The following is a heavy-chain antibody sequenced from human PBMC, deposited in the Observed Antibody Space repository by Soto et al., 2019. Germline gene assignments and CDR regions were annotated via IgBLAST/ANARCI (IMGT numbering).Heavy chain of an antibody. Sequence: GSAAVSCKASGYTFTSYAMHWVPQAPGQRLEWMGRINAGNGNTKYSQKFQGRVTITRDTSASTAYTELSSLRSEDTAVYYCARDLRRLPSLWFGELLGYWGQGTLVTVSS. CDR1: GYTFTSYA. J-gene: IGHJ4*02. D-gene: IGHD3-10*01. CDR3: ARDLRRLPSLWFGELLGY. V-gene: IGHV1-3*01. CDR2: INAGNGNT.